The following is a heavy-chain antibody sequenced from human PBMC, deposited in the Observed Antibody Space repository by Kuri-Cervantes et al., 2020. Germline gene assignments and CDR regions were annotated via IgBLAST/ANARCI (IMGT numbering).Heavy chain of an antibody. CDR1: GFTFSSYA. D-gene: IGHD2-15*01. CDR2: ISYDGSNK. CDR3: AKQWGRGYVSAQTHFFDH. Sequence: GGSLRLSCAASGFTFSSYAMHWVRQAPGKGLEWVAVISYDGSNKYYADSVKGRFTISRDNSKNTLYLQMDNLRTEDSAIYYCAKQWGRGYVSAQTHFFDHWGHGTQVTVSS. J-gene: IGHJ4*01. V-gene: IGHV3-30-3*02.